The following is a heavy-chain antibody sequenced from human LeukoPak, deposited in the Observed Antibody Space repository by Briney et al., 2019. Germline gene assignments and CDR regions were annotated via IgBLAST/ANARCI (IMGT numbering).Heavy chain of an antibody. V-gene: IGHV4-30-4*08. Sequence: SETLSLTCTVSGGSISSRDYYWSWIRQPPGKGLEWIAYIYYSGTTYYNPSLESRVTISVDTSKDQFSLKLSSVTAADTAVYYCARTHDFWSGYLNWFDPWGQGALVTVSS. CDR2: IYYSGTT. CDR3: ARTHDFWSGYLNWFDP. D-gene: IGHD3-3*01. CDR1: GGSISSRDYY. J-gene: IGHJ5*02.